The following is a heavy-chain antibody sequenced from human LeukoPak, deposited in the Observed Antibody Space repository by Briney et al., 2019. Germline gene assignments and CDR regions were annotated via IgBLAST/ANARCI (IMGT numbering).Heavy chain of an antibody. Sequence: GRSLRLSCAASGFTFSSYGMHWVRQAPGKGLEWVAVIWYDGSNKYYADSVKGRFTISRDNSKNTLYLQMNSLRAEGTAVYYCARAAYDSTGYLTLWGQGALVTVSS. D-gene: IGHD3-22*01. V-gene: IGHV3-33*01. CDR1: GFTFSSYG. J-gene: IGHJ4*02. CDR3: ARAAYDSTGYLTL. CDR2: IWYDGSNK.